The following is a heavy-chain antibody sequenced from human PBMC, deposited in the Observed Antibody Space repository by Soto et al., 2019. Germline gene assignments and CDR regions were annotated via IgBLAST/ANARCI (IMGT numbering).Heavy chain of an antibody. CDR3: AKATLLRYCSTANCPMGH. D-gene: IGHD3-16*02. CDR1: GFTFNTYA. CDR2: ITGSGSST. Sequence: EGSLRLSCEVSGFTFNTYAMSWVRLAPGKGLEWVSTITGSGSSTYYADSVKGRFTISRDNSKNTLYLQMNSLGADDTAVYYCAKATLLRYCSTANCPMGHWGQGTRVTVSS. J-gene: IGHJ4*02. V-gene: IGHV3-23*01.